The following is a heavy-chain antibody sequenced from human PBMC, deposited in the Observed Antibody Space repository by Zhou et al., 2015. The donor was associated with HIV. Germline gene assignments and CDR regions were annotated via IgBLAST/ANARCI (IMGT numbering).Heavy chain of an antibody. J-gene: IGHJ4*02. CDR2: ISYDGGNK. Sequence: QVQLVESGGGVVQPGRSLRLSCAASGFTFNNYDLHWVRQAPGKGLEWVAVISYDGGNKYYADSVKGRFTISRDNSKNTLYLLMNSLRAEDTAVYYCAKAFLAVAGHGYDFWGQGTLVTVSS. V-gene: IGHV3-30*18. D-gene: IGHD6-19*01. CDR1: GFTFNNYD. CDR3: AKAFLAVAGHGYDF.